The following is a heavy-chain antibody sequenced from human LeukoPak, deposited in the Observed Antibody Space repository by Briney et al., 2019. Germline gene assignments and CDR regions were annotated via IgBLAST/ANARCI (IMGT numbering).Heavy chain of an antibody. Sequence: SETLSLXCTVSGGSISSYYWSWIRQPPGKVLEWIGYIYYSGSTNYNPSLKSRVTISVDTSKNQFSLKLSSVTAADTAVYYCARVSRSWSGYYPYYFDYWGQGTLVTVSS. D-gene: IGHD3-3*01. CDR3: ARVSRSWSGYYPYYFDY. J-gene: IGHJ4*02. CDR1: GGSISSYY. CDR2: IYYSGST. V-gene: IGHV4-59*01.